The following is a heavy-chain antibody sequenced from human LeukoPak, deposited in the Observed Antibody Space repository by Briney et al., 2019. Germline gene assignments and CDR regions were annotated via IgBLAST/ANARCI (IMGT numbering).Heavy chain of an antibody. CDR2: INPNSGDT. Sequence: ASVKVSCKASGYTLTGYYMHWVRQAPGQGLEWMGWINPNSGDTNSAQKFQGRVTMTTDTSISTAFMELSRLRSDDTAVYYCARDRYSDTSGPDCWGQGTLVTVSS. D-gene: IGHD3-22*01. CDR1: GYTLTGYY. CDR3: ARDRYSDTSGPDC. J-gene: IGHJ4*02. V-gene: IGHV1-2*02.